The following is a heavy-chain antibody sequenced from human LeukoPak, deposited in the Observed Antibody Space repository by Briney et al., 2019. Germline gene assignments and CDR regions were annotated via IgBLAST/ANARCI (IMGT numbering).Heavy chain of an antibody. CDR3: ARMAMDPAMVTNFFDL. CDR1: GYTFTDYY. CDR2: ILPSGGST. Sequence: ASVKISCKASGYTFTDYYMYWVRQAPGQGPECMGVILPSGGSTTYAQKFQGRVTLTKDTATSTVYIELSSLRSDDTAVYYCARMAMDPAMVTNFFDLWGQGTLLTVSA. V-gene: IGHV1-46*01. J-gene: IGHJ4*02. D-gene: IGHD5-18*01.